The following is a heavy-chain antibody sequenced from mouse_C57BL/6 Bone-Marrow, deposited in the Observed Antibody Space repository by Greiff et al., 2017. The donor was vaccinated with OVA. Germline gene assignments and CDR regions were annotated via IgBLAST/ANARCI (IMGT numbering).Heavy chain of an antibody. CDR2: IDPNSGGT. CDR1: GYTFTSYW. J-gene: IGHJ4*01. CDR3: HITTVVAPYAMDY. V-gene: IGHV1-72*01. D-gene: IGHD1-1*01. Sequence: QVQLQQPGAELVKPGASVKLSCKASGYTFTSYWMHWVKQRPGRGLEWIGRIDPNSGGTKYNEKFKSKDTLTVDKPSSTAYMQLSSLTSEDSAVYYCHITTVVAPYAMDYWGQGTSVTVSS.